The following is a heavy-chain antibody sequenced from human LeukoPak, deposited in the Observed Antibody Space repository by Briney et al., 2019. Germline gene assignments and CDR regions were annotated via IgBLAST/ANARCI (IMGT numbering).Heavy chain of an antibody. CDR1: GYTFTSYD. J-gene: IGHJ4*02. D-gene: IGHD6-13*01. CDR2: MNPNSGNT. Sequence: ASVKVSCKASGYTFTSYDINWVRQATGQGLEWMGWMNPNSGNTGYARKFQGRVTITRNTSISTAYMELSSLRSEDTAVYYCARGTRYSSSWDDRVNDYWGQGTLVTVSS. V-gene: IGHV1-8*03. CDR3: ARGTRYSSSWDDRVNDY.